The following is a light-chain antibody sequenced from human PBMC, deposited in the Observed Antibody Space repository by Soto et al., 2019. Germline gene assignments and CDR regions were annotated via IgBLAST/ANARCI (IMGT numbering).Light chain of an antibody. CDR1: SSNIGSNT. Sequence: QSVLTQPPSASGTPGQRVTISCSGSSSNIGSNTVNSYQQLPGTAPKLVIYSNNQRPSGVPDRFSGSKSGTSASLAISGLQSEDEDDYYCVAWDDSLNGYVVFGGGTKLTVL. CDR2: SNN. CDR3: VAWDDSLNGYVV. J-gene: IGLJ2*01. V-gene: IGLV1-44*01.